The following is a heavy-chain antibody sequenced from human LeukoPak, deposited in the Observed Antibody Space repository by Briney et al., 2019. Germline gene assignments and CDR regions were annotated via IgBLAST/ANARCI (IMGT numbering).Heavy chain of an antibody. J-gene: IGHJ3*02. D-gene: IGHD2-21*02. CDR2: ISYDGSNK. V-gene: IGHV3-30*04. Sequence: GGSLRLSCAASGFTFSSYAMHWVRQAPGKGLEWVAVISYDGSNKYYADSVKGRFTISRDNSKNTLYLQMNSLRSEDTAVYYCAADPRLYCGGDCYPGDSAFDIWGQGTMVTVSS. CDR3: AADPRLYCGGDCYPGDSAFDI. CDR1: GFTFSSYA.